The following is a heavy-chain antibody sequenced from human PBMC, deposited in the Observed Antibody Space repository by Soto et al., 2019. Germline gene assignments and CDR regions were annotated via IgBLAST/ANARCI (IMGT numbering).Heavy chain of an antibody. Sequence: QVQLVQSGAEVKKPGSSVKVSCKASGGTFSTYSIDWVRQAPGQGLEWMGGIIPAFGSPNYAQRFQGRVTITADESTSTAYMELSSLRSDDTAVYYCARAEVATTYFDFWGHGTRVTASS. CDR3: ARAEVATTYFDF. D-gene: IGHD5-12*01. CDR1: GGTFSTYS. CDR2: IIPAFGSP. V-gene: IGHV1-69*01. J-gene: IGHJ4*01.